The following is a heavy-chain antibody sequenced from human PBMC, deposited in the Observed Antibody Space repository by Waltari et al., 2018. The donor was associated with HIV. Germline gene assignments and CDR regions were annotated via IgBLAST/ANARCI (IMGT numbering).Heavy chain of an antibody. J-gene: IGHJ5*02. V-gene: IGHV4-61*01. Sequence: QLHESGPGLVEASETLSLTCSVSGPSMKLLWTWMPKPPPSFLNWVRHFPERGLEWIGMVTDTGDTAYIPSLQGRVNISLDAANNEFSLKLTAATSADTALYFCARGRVVDYKGGWFDPWGQG. D-gene: IGHD3-22*01. CDR3: ARGRVVDYKGGWFDP. CDR1: GPSMKLLWTWMPKPPPSF. CDR2: VTDTGDT.